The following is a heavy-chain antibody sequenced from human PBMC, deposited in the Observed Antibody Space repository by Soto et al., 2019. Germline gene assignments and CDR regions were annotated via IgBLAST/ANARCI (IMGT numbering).Heavy chain of an antibody. CDR3: ARRTSSWSFDY. J-gene: IGHJ4*02. V-gene: IGHV3-23*01. CDR1: GFTFSSYA. CDR2: ISGSGGST. Sequence: EVQLLESGGGLVQPGGSLRLSCAASGFTFSSYAMSWVRQAPGKGLEWVSAISGSGGSTYYADSVKGRFTFSRDNSKNTRSLQMQSLRAEDTAVYYCARRTSSWSFDYWGQGTLVTVSS. D-gene: IGHD6-13*01.